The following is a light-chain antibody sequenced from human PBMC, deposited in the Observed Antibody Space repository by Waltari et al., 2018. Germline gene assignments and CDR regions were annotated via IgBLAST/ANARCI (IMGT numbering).Light chain of an antibody. J-gene: IGKJ4*01. CDR3: QHYHNWLT. CDR1: QSMDTH. Sequence: EIVLTQSPATLSVSPGEGATLYCRASQSMDTHLAWYQQKPGQAPRLLIFHASTRAAGIPHRFSGSGSGTEFALTISNLQSEDFAVYFCQHYHNWLTFGGGTKVEI. CDR2: HAS. V-gene: IGKV3-15*01.